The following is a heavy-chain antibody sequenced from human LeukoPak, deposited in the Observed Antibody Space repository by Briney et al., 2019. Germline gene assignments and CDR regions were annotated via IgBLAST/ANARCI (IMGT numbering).Heavy chain of an antibody. CDR1: GGSFSGYY. CDR2: INHSGST. Sequence: PSETLSLTCAVYGGSFSGYYWSWIRQPPGKGLEWIGEINHSGSTNYNPSLKSRVTISVDTSKNQISLKLTSVTAADTAVYYCARAPGGGATDYWGQGTLVTVSS. V-gene: IGHV4-34*01. D-gene: IGHD3-10*01. CDR3: ARAPGGGATDY. J-gene: IGHJ4*02.